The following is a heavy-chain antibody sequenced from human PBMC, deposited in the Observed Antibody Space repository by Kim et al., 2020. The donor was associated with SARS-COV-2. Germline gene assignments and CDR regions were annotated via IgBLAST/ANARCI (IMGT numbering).Heavy chain of an antibody. CDR3: ARDRRLQYSNWFDP. J-gene: IGHJ5*02. D-gene: IGHD4-4*01. CDR2: IIPIFGTA. CDR1: GGTFSSYA. Sequence: SVKVSCKSSGGTFSSYAISWVRQAPGQGLEWMGGIIPIFGTANYAQKFQGRVTITADESTSTAYMELSSLRSEDTAVYYCARDRRLQYSNWFDPWGQGTLVTVSS. V-gene: IGHV1-69*13.